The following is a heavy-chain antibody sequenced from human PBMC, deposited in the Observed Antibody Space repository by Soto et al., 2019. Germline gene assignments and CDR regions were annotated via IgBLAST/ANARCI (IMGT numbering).Heavy chain of an antibody. D-gene: IGHD4-17*01. CDR1: GFTFHEYA. Sequence: EVQLIESGGGWVQPGTSLRVSCAASGFTFHEYAMHWVRQAPGKGLEWVSGISSDGDTIAYADSVQGRFTVFRDNAKNSLYLQMNSLRAEDTALYYCTKGDYDLIYYFGMDVWGQGTTVTVSS. J-gene: IGHJ6*02. V-gene: IGHV3-9*01. CDR3: TKGDYDLIYYFGMDV. CDR2: ISSDGDTI.